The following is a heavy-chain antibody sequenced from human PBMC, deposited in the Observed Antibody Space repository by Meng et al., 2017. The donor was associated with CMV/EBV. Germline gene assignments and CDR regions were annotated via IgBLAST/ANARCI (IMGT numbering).Heavy chain of an antibody. V-gene: IGHV1-2*02. CDR2: INPNSGGT. Sequence: ASVKVSCKASGYSFTGHYLLWVRQAPGHGLEWMGWINPNSGGTNYAQKSQGRVTRTKDTSISTAYMELSRLRSDDTAVYYCASVRSPVYYDPGPVSTATNGYYYGMDVWGQGTTVTVSS. CDR3: ASVRSPVYYDPGPVSTATNGYYYGMDV. CDR1: GYSFTGHY. D-gene: IGHD3-3*01. J-gene: IGHJ6*02.